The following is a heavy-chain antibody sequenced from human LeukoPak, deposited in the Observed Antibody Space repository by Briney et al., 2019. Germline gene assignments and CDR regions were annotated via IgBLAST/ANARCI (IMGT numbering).Heavy chain of an antibody. J-gene: IGHJ5*02. CDR3: AKGTYYDFWSGSAWFDP. D-gene: IGHD3-3*01. CDR2: ISGSGGST. CDR1: GFTFSSYA. V-gene: IGHV3-23*01. Sequence: PGGSLRLPCAASGFTFSSYAMSWVRQAPGKGLEWVSAISGSGGSTYYADSVKGRFTISRDNSKNTMYLQMNSLRAEDTAVYYCAKGTYYDFWSGSAWFDPWGQGTLVTVSS.